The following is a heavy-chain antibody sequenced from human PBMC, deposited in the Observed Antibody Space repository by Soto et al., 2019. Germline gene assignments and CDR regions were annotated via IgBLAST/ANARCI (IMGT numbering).Heavy chain of an antibody. CDR1: GGTFSSYT. D-gene: IGHD3-22*01. V-gene: IGHV1-69*13. CDR3: ARDGTLYDSRAYYYLY. CDR2: ITPMFGTP. J-gene: IGHJ4*02. Sequence: GASVKVSCKASGGTFSSYTITWVRQAPGQGLEWMGGITPMFGTPNYAQKFRGRVTITADESTSTAYMELGSLRSEDTAMYFCARDGTLYDSRAYYYLYWGQGTLVTVSS.